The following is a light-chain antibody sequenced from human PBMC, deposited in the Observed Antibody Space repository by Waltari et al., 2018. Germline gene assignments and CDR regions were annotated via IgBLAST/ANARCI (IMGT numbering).Light chain of an antibody. Sequence: DIVMTQSPDSLAVSLGERATINCKSSQSVLYSSSNKNYLAWYQQKPGQLPKLLIYWASTRESGVPDRFSGSGSGTDVTLTISSLQAEDVAVYYCQQYYSSLWTFGQGTKVEIK. CDR2: WAS. V-gene: IGKV4-1*01. J-gene: IGKJ1*01. CDR3: QQYYSSLWT. CDR1: QSVLYSSSNKNY.